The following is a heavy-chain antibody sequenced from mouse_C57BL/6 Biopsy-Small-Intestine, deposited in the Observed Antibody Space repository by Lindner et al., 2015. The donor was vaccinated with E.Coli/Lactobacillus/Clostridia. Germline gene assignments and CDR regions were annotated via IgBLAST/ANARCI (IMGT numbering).Heavy chain of an antibody. CDR3: VRGTAQALWFAY. D-gene: IGHD3-2*02. J-gene: IGHJ3*01. V-gene: IGHV1-82*01. CDR2: IYPGDGDT. Sequence: VQLQESGPELVKPGASVKISCKASGYAFSSSWMNWVKQRPGKGLEWIGRIYPGDGDTNYNGKFKGKATLTADKSSSTAYMQLSSLTSEDSAVDFCVRGTAQALWFAYWGQGTLVTVSA. CDR1: GYAFSSSW.